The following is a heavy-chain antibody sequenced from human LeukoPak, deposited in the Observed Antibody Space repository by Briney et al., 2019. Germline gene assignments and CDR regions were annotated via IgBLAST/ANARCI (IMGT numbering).Heavy chain of an antibody. D-gene: IGHD6-13*01. V-gene: IGHV1-46*01. CDR1: GYTFTRYY. Sequence: ASVKVSCKASGYTFTRYYMHWVRQAPGHRLEWMGIINPSGGSTSYAQKFQGRVTMTRDMSTSTVYMELSSLRSEDTAVYCCARALIAAAPMGWFDPWGQGTLVTVSS. CDR3: ARALIAAAPMGWFDP. CDR2: INPSGGST. J-gene: IGHJ5*02.